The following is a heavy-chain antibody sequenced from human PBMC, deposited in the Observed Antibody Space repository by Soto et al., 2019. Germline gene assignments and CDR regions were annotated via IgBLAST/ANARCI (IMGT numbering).Heavy chain of an antibody. Sequence: QVQLVQSGAEVKKPGSSVKVSCKASGGTISSYAISWVRQAPGQGLEWMGGIIPMFDTENYAQKFQGRVTITADKSTSTAFLDLTSLRYEDTAVYYCARCHFDWSTRTYGAFDIWGQGIMVTVSS. V-gene: IGHV1-69*06. CDR1: GGTISSYA. CDR2: IIPMFDTE. J-gene: IGHJ3*02. D-gene: IGHD3-9*01. CDR3: ARCHFDWSTRTYGAFDI.